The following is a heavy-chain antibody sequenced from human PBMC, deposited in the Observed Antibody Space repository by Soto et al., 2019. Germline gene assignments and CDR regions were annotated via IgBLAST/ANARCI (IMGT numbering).Heavy chain of an antibody. Sequence: PGGSLRLSCAASGFDFSSYALSWVRQPPGKGLEWVSGISGSGGSTYYTDSVKGRFTISRDNSKNTLYLQMNSLRAEDTAVYYCAKGVTPSSGYYGMDVWGQGTTVTVSS. V-gene: IGHV3-23*01. CDR3: AKGVTPSSGYYGMDV. CDR2: ISGSGGST. CDR1: GFDFSSYA. J-gene: IGHJ6*02. D-gene: IGHD4-4*01.